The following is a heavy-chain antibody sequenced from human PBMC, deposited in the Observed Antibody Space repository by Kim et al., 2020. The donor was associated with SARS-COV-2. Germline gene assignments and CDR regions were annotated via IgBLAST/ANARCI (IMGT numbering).Heavy chain of an antibody. CDR1: GFTFSSYA. D-gene: IGHD3-10*01. Sequence: GGSLRLSCAASGFTFSSYAMSWVRQAPGKGLEWVSAISGSGGSTYYADSVKGRFTISRDNSKNTLYLQMNSLRAEDTAVYYCAKASVYYYGSGSRTLNWFDPWGQGTLVTVSS. J-gene: IGHJ5*02. CDR2: ISGSGGST. V-gene: IGHV3-23*01. CDR3: AKASVYYYGSGSRTLNWFDP.